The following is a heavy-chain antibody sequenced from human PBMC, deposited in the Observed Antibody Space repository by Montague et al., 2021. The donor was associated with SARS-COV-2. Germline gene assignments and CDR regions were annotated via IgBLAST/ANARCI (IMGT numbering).Heavy chain of an antibody. CDR3: AKALTLGSKSMIYGVDV. CDR1: GFTFDDYT. V-gene: IGHV3-43*01. D-gene: IGHD3-10*01. CDR2: ISWDGGRT. Sequence: SLRLSCAASGFTFDDYTMYWVRQAPGKGLEWVSLISWDGGRTFYADSVKGRFTISRDNSKNSLYLQMNSLRTEDAALYYCAKALTLGSKSMIYGVDVWGQGTTVTVSS. J-gene: IGHJ6*02.